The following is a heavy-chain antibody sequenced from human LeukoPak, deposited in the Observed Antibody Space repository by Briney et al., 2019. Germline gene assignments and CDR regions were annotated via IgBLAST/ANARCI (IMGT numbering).Heavy chain of an antibody. CDR3: ARNYYGSSDYFDP. CDR2: FYYGGST. V-gene: IGHV4-38-2*02. CDR1: GYSISSGYY. D-gene: IGHD3-22*01. Sequence: PSETLSLTCTVSGYSISSGYYWGWIRRPPGTRLEWIGSFYYGGSTYYNPSLKSRVTISVDTSKNQFSLKLNSVTAADTAVYYCARNYYGSSDYFDPWGQGALVTVSS. J-gene: IGHJ5*02.